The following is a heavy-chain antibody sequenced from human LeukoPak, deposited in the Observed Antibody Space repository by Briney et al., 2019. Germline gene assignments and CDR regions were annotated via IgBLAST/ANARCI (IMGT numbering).Heavy chain of an antibody. CDR1: GYSISRGYY. J-gene: IGHJ4*02. CDR2: IYHSGST. Sequence: SETLSLTCAVSGYSISRGYYWGWIRQPPGKGLEWIRSIYHSGSTYYNPSLKSRVTISVDTSKNQCSLKLSSVTAADTAVYYWARHGPEVVPAAIRRQRSDYWGQGTLVTVSS. D-gene: IGHD2-2*02. V-gene: IGHV4-38-2*01. CDR3: ARHGPEVVPAAIRRQRSDY.